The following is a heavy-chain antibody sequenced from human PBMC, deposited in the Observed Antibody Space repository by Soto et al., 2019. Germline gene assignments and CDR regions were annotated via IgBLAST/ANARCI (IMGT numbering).Heavy chain of an antibody. D-gene: IGHD2-2*01. J-gene: IGHJ4*01. V-gene: IGHV3-30-3*01. CDR1: GYTFSDHA. CDR2: ISADGTRE. Sequence: QVQLVESGGGVVQPGGSLRLSCAASGYTFSDHAMHWFRQSPGKGLAWVTVISADGTREFSAESVKGRFIISRDNLKKTLSLQMKTVRDEDPAFYYCVTDVGVGGGVGTPVHWGQGPLVTVSS. CDR3: VTDVGVGGGVGTPVH.